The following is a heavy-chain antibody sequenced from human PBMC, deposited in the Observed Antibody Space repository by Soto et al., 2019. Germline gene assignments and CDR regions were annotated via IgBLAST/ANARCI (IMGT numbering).Heavy chain of an antibody. V-gene: IGHV5-51*01. CDR3: ARAYCGGDCPEDYGMDV. Sequence: GESLKISFKGSGYSFTSYWIGWVRQMPGKGLEWMGIIYPGDSDTRYSPSFQGQVTISADKSISTAYLQWSSLKASDTAMYYCARAYCGGDCPEDYGMDVWGQGTTVTVSS. J-gene: IGHJ6*02. CDR2: IYPGDSDT. CDR1: GYSFTSYW. D-gene: IGHD2-21*02.